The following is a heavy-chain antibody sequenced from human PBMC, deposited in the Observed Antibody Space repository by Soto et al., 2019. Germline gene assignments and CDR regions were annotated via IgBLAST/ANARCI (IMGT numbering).Heavy chain of an antibody. V-gene: IGHV1-69*13. D-gene: IGHD3-22*01. CDR3: HYYYDSSGYWHDAFDI. J-gene: IGHJ3*02. CDR2: IIPIFGTA. Sequence: SVKVSCKASGGTFSSYAISWVRQAPGQGLEWMGGIIPIFGTANYAQKFQGRVTITADESTSTAYMELSSLRSEDTAVYYCHYYYDSSGYWHDAFDIWGQGTMVTVSS. CDR1: GGTFSSYA.